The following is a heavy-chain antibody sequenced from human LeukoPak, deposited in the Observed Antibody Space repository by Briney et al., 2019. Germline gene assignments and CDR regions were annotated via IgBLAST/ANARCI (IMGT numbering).Heavy chain of an antibody. CDR3: ARWESTRSPVYYYIDY. V-gene: IGHV3-23*01. CDR1: GFNFSSYA. Sequence: GGSLRLSCAASGFNFSSYAMSWVRQAPGKGLEWVSAISGSGGSTYYADPVKGRFTISRDNSKNTLYLQMNRLRAEDTAVYYCARWESTRSPVYYYIDYWGQGTLVTVS. CDR2: ISGSGGST. D-gene: IGHD3-10*01. J-gene: IGHJ4*02.